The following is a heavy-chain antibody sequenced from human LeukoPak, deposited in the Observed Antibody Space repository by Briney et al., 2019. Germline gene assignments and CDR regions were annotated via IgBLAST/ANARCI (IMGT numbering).Heavy chain of an antibody. CDR3: ARRPRQYGMDV. CDR1: GFTFSSYE. Sequence: PGGSLRLSCAASGFTFSSYEMNWARQAPGKGLEWVSYISSSGSTTYYADSVKGRFTISRDNAKNSLYLQMNSLRAEDTAVYYCARRPRQYGMDVWGQGTTVTVSS. J-gene: IGHJ6*02. V-gene: IGHV3-48*03. CDR2: ISSSGSTT.